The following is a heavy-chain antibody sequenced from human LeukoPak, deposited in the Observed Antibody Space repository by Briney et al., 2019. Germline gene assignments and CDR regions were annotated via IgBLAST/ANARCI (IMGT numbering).Heavy chain of an antibody. CDR3: ARSESSSLRDYYYMDV. V-gene: IGHV1-69*05. J-gene: IGHJ6*03. CDR1: GGTFSSYP. Sequence: SVKVSCKASGGTFSSYPISWVRQAPGQGLEWMGGIIPIFGTANYAQKFQGRVTITTDESTSTAYMELSSLRSEDTAVYYCARSESSSLRDYYYMDVWGKGTTVTVSS. CDR2: IIPIFGTA.